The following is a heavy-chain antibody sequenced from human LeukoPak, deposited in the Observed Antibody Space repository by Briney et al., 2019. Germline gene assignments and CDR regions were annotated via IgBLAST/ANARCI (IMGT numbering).Heavy chain of an antibody. D-gene: IGHD1-26*01. V-gene: IGHV4-39*01. J-gene: IGHJ4*02. CDR3: ARVWKHVGATWGDFDY. CDR1: GGSISSSSYY. CDR2: IYYSGST. Sequence: SETLSLTCTVSGGSISSSSYYWGWIRQPPGKGLEWIGSIYYSGSTYYKPSLKSRVTISVDTSKNQFSLKLSSVTAADTAVYYCARVWKHVGATWGDFDYWGQGTLVTVSS.